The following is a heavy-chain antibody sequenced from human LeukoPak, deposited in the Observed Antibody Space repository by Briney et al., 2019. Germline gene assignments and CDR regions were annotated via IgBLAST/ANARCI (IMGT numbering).Heavy chain of an antibody. J-gene: IGHJ3*01. CDR3: ARGDFSDNGDYVDAFDV. CDR1: GFTFNNYW. V-gene: IGHV3-7*01. D-gene: IGHD4-17*01. Sequence: GGSLRLSCAASGFTFNNYWTSWVRQAPGKGLQWVANIKEDGSAKFYVDSVKGRFTVSRDNTKNSLYLQMNSLRVEDTAVYYCARGDFSDNGDYVDAFDVWGQGTLVTVSS. CDR2: IKEDGSAK.